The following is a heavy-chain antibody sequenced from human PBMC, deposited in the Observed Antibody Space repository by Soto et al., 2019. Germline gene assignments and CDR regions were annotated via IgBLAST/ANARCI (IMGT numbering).Heavy chain of an antibody. CDR2: ISAYNGNT. CDR1: GYTFTSYG. D-gene: IGHD3-10*01. CDR3: ARDVPDGSGSDWFDP. Sequence: ASVKVSCKASGYTFTSYGISWVRQAPGQGLEWMGWISAYNGNTNYAQKLQGRVTMTTDTSTSTAYMELRSLRSDDTAVYYCARDVPDGSGSDWFDPWGQGTLVTVS. V-gene: IGHV1-18*01. J-gene: IGHJ5*02.